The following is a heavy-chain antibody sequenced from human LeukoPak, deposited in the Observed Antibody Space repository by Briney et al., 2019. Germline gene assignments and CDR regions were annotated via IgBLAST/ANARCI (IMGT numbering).Heavy chain of an antibody. CDR3: VKEYHSRGFGAYFDY. D-gene: IGHD3-3*01. CDR1: KFTFSHYG. J-gene: IGHJ4*02. V-gene: IGHV3-30*18. Sequence: GGSLRLSCTASKFTFSHYGMQWVRQAPGKGLEWVAVISSDGSIKVYAGSVKGRFTLSRDNSINTVDLQMNSLRAEDTAVYYCVKEYHSRGFGAYFDYWGQGTLVTVSS. CDR2: ISSDGSIK.